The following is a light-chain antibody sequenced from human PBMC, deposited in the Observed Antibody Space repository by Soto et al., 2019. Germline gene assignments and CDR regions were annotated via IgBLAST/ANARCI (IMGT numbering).Light chain of an antibody. Sequence: VIWMTQSPSLLTASVADRVTISCRVSQDIINYLAWYRQKPGKAPDLLIFDASSLENGVPSRFSGSGSGTDFTLTISRLQSEDFATYYCQQDHSFPPTFGQGTKVEVE. CDR1: QDIINY. CDR3: QQDHSFPPT. V-gene: IGKV1D-8*01. J-gene: IGKJ1*01. CDR2: DAS.